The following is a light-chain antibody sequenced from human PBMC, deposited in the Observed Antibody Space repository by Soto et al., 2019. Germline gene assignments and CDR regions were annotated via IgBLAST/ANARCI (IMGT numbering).Light chain of an antibody. J-gene: IGLJ3*02. CDR1: FSNIGSNY. CDR2: RNG. CDR3: AAWKASVWV. V-gene: IGLV1-47*01. Sequence: QSVLTQPPSASGAPGQRVTISCSGSFSNIGSNYVYWYQQLPGTAPRLLIYRNGQRPSGVPDRFSGSKSGASASLDISGLRSEDEADYYCAAWKASVWVFGGGTKLTVL.